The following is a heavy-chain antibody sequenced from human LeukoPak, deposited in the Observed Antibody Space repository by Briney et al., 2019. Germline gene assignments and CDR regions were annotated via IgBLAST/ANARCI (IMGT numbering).Heavy chain of an antibody. D-gene: IGHD3-10*01. CDR2: IKPNSGGT. J-gene: IGHJ5*02. V-gene: IGHV1-2*02. Sequence: ASVKVSCKASGYTFTGYYMHWVRQAPGQGLEWMGWIKPNSGGTNYAQKFQGRVTMTRDTSISTAYMELSRLRSDDTAVYYCARVQRSPAYYYGSGTAFDPWGQGTLVTVSS. CDR1: GYTFTGYY. CDR3: ARVQRSPAYYYGSGTAFDP.